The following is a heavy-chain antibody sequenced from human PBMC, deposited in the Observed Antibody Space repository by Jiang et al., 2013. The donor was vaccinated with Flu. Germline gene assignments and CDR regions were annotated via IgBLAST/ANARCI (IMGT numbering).Heavy chain of an antibody. J-gene: IGHJ4*02. Sequence: SGAEVKKPGASVKVSCKAPGYTFTSYYMNWVRQAPGQGLEWVGIINPSGGGTNYAQRFQGRVTMTRDTSTSTVYMDLSSLRSEDTAVYYCARSMHCGGDCYYFDHWGQGTLVTVSS. V-gene: IGHV1-46*01. CDR3: ARSMHCGGDCYYFDH. CDR2: INPSGGGT. D-gene: IGHD2-21*01. CDR1: GYTFTSYY.